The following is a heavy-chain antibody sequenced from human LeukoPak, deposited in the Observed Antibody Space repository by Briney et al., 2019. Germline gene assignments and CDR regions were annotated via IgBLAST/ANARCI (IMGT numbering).Heavy chain of an antibody. D-gene: IGHD1-26*01. CDR1: GFTFSGSA. V-gene: IGHV3-73*01. Sequence: PGGSLRLSCAASGFTFSGSAMHWVRQASGKGLEWVGRIRSKANSYATAYAASVKGRFTISRDDSKNTAYLQMNSLRAEDTAIYYCAKSIVGIRYFDSWGQGAPVTVSS. CDR2: IRSKANSYAT. J-gene: IGHJ4*02. CDR3: AKSIVGIRYFDS.